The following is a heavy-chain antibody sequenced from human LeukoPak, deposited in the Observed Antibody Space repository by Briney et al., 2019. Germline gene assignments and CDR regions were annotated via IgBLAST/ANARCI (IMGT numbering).Heavy chain of an antibody. D-gene: IGHD2-2*02. V-gene: IGHV4-4*07. CDR1: GGSISSYY. J-gene: IGHJ5*02. CDR3: ARDWSDCSSTSCYTVNWFDP. CDR2: IYTSGST. Sequence: SETLSLTCTVSGGSISSYYWSWIRQPAGKGLEWIGRIYTSGSTNYNPSLKSRVTMSVDTSKNQFSLKLSSVTAADTAVYYCARDWSDCSSTSCYTVNWFDPWGQGTLVTVPS.